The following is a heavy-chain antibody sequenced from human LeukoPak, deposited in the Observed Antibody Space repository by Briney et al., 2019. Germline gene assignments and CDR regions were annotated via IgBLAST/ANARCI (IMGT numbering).Heavy chain of an antibody. CDR3: ARGAWRTRTGTQYYFDY. CDR2: IIPIFGTA. D-gene: IGHD1-7*01. CDR1: GDTFSSYA. J-gene: IGHJ4*02. V-gene: IGHV1-69*05. Sequence: SVKVSCKASGDTFSSYAISWVRQAPGQGLEWMGGIIPIFGTANYAQKFQGRVTITTDESTSTAYMELSSLRSEDTAVYYRARGAWRTRTGTQYYFDYWGQGTLVTVSS.